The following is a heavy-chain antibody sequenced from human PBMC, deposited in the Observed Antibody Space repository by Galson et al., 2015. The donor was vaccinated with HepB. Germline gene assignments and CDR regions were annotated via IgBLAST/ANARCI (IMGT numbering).Heavy chain of an antibody. CDR3: VKDSLRKGATDY. Sequence: SLRLSCAASGFTFSSYGMHWVRQAPGKGLEWVAVISYDGSNKYYADSVKGRFTISRDNSKNTLYLQMNSLRAEDTAVYYCVKDSLRKGATDYWGQGTLVTVSS. CDR2: ISYDGSNK. D-gene: IGHD1-26*01. CDR1: GFTFSSYG. V-gene: IGHV3-30*18. J-gene: IGHJ4*02.